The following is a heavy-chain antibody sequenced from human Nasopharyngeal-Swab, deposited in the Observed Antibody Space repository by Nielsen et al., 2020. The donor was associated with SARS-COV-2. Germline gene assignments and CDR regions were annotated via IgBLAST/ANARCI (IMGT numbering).Heavy chain of an antibody. Sequence: VRRMPGKGLEWMGRIDPSDSYTNYSPSFQGHVTISADNSISTAYLQWSSLKASDTAMYYCARHVSESSAYYCHYKDVWGKGTTVTVSS. V-gene: IGHV5-10-1*01. CDR2: IDPSDSYT. D-gene: IGHD3-10*02. J-gene: IGHJ6*03. CDR3: ARHVSESSAYYCHYKDV.